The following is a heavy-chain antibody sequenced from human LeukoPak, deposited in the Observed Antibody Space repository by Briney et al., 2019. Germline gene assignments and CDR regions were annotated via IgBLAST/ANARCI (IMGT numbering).Heavy chain of an antibody. J-gene: IGHJ4*02. CDR1: GFTFTNAW. CDR2: IKSKTDGGTT. D-gene: IGHD3-16*01. V-gene: IGHV3-15*01. Sequence: GGSLRLSCTASGFTFTNAWMSWVRQAPGKGLEWVGRIKSKTDGGTTDYAAPVKGRFTISRDDSKNTLYLQMNSLRAEDTAVYYCARDQGGGYFDYWGQGTLVTVSS. CDR3: ARDQGGGYFDY.